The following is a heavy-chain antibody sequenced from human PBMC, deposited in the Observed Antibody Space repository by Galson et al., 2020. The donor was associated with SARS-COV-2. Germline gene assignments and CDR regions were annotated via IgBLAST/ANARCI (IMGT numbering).Heavy chain of an antibody. J-gene: IGHJ6*02. V-gene: IGHV4-59*01. CDR1: GGSISSYY. D-gene: IGHD4-17*01. CDR3: ARAEGEYGDYGYYGTDV. Sequence: SETLSLTCTVSGGSISSYYWSWIRQPPGKGLEWIGYIYYSGSTNYNPSLKSRVTISVDTSKNQFSLKLSSVTAADTAVYYCARAEGEYGDYGYYGTDVWGQGTTVTVSS. CDR2: IYYSGST.